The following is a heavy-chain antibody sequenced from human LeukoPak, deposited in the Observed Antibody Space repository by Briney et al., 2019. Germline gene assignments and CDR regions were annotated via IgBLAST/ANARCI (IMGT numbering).Heavy chain of an antibody. J-gene: IGHJ4*02. CDR1: RFTLSNAW. Sequence: GGSLRLSCAASRFTLSNAWMNWVRQAPGKGLEWVSSISASGVSTYYADSVKGRFTISRDNSRNTLYLQMNSLRVEDTAVYFCAKIGGYVVYWGQGTLVTVSS. CDR2: ISASGVST. V-gene: IGHV3-23*01. CDR3: AKIGGYVVY.